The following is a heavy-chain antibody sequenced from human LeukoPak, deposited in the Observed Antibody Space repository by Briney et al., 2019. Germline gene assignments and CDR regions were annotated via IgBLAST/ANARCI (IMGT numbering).Heavy chain of an antibody. CDR3: AKCIRYSSSWYGEIDY. D-gene: IGHD6-13*01. CDR2: IRGDASRL. V-gene: IGHV3-7*03. J-gene: IGHJ4*02. Sequence: PGGSLRLSCVASGFSIGPFWMTWVRQAPGKGLEWVANIRGDASRLYYVDSVKGRFTISRDNSKNTLYLQMNSLRAEDTAVYYCAKCIRYSSSWYGEIDYWGQGTLVTVSS. CDR1: GFSIGPFW.